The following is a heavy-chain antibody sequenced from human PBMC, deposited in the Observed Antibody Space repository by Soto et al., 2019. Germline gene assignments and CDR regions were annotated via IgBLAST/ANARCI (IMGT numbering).Heavy chain of an antibody. V-gene: IGHV1-2*02. CDR1: GYTFTGYY. CDR2: INPNSGGT. CDR3: ARDTYYYDSSGYYHYYYGMDV. D-gene: IGHD3-22*01. Sequence: AASVKASCRASGYTFTGYYMHWVRQAPGQGLEWMGWINPNSGGTNYAQKFQGRVTMTRDTSISTAYMELSRLRSDDTAVYYCARDTYYYDSSGYYHYYYGMDVWGQGTTVTVSS. J-gene: IGHJ6*02.